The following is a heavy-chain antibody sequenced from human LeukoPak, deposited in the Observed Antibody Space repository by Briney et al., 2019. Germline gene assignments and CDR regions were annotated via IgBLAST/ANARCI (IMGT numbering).Heavy chain of an antibody. CDR1: GFTFSSYG. D-gene: IGHD3-10*01. CDR2: ISYDGSNK. CDR3: AKDYGWFGDSYYYYAMDV. Sequence: GRSLRLSCAASGFTFSSYGMHWVRQAPGKGLEWVALISYDGSNKHYADSVKGRFTISRDNSRDTLYLQMNSLRAEDTAVYYCAKDYGWFGDSYYYYAMDVWGLGTTVTVSS. V-gene: IGHV3-30*18. J-gene: IGHJ6*02.